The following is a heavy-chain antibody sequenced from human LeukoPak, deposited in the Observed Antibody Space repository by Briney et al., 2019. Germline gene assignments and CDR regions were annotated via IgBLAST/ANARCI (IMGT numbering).Heavy chain of an antibody. Sequence: PSETLSLTCTVSGYSISSGYYWGWIRQPPGKGLEWIGSIYHSGSTYYNPSLKSRVTISVDTSKNQFSLKLSSVTAADTAVYYCARDPSQLLWDYWGQGTLVTVSS. D-gene: IGHD2-2*01. V-gene: IGHV4-38-2*02. J-gene: IGHJ4*02. CDR3: ARDPSQLLWDY. CDR2: IYHSGST. CDR1: GYSISSGYY.